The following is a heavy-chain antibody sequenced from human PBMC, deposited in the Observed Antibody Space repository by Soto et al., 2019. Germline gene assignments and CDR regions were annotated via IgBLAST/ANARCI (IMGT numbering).Heavy chain of an antibody. J-gene: IGHJ4*02. CDR1: GGSFSGYY. Sequence: QVQLQQWGAGLLKPSETLSLTCAVYGGSFSGYYWSWIRQPPGKGLEWLGEINHSGSTNYNPSLKSRVTISVDTSKNQFSLKLSSVTAADTAVYYCATATGTTGRVYYFDYWGQGTLVTVSS. D-gene: IGHD1-1*01. CDR3: ATATGTTGRVYYFDY. V-gene: IGHV4-34*01. CDR2: INHSGST.